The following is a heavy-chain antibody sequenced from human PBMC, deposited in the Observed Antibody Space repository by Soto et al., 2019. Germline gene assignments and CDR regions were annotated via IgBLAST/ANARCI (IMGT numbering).Heavy chain of an antibody. CDR2: INPDNGNT. Sequence: ASVKVSCKASGYTFTRYTMNWVRQAPGQRLEWMGWINPDNGNTKSSQKFQDRVIITRDTSASTAYMDLSSLRSEDTAVHYCARGIATGQLDPWGQGTLVTVSS. J-gene: IGHJ5*02. V-gene: IGHV1-3*01. CDR3: ARGIATGQLDP. D-gene: IGHD2-15*01. CDR1: GYTFTRYT.